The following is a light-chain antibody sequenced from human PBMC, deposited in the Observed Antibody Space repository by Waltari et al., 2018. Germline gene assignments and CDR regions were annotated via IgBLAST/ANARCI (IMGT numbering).Light chain of an antibody. J-gene: IGLJ1*01. CDR2: ENI. Sequence: QSVXXQPPSXXXXXGQXXTXXCXGXXSTXXXGXXVHWYQQLPGTAPKVLIYENINRPSGVPDRFSGSKSGTSASLAITGLQAEDEADYYCQSYDTGLKGYVFGTGTKVTVL. CDR3: QSYDTGLKGYV. CDR1: XSTXXXGXX. V-gene: IGLV1-40*01.